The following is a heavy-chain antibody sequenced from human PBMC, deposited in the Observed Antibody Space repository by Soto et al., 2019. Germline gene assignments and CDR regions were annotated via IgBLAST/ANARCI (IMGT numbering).Heavy chain of an antibody. Sequence: SVKVSCKTSVYTFTTYAIHWVRQARGQRLEWIGWIVVGSGNTNYAQKFQERVTITRDMSTSTAYMELSSLRSEDTAVYYCAAVLAVAGTFDPWGQGSLVTVSS. CDR1: VYTFTTYA. J-gene: IGHJ5*02. D-gene: IGHD6-19*01. V-gene: IGHV1-58*02. CDR2: IVVGSGNT. CDR3: AAVLAVAGTFDP.